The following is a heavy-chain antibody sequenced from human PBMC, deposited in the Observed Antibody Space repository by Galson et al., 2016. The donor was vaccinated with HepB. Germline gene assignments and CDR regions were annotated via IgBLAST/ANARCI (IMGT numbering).Heavy chain of an antibody. CDR1: GFTFNIYA. Sequence: SLRLSCAASGFTFNIYAMHWVRQAPGRGLEWVAIVSYDGNSKYYVDSVKGRFTISRDNSQNMVYLEMDSLRVEDTAVYFCARDPSYDSSGYYYPALDAFDSWGQGTMVIVSS. J-gene: IGHJ3*02. CDR3: ARDPSYDSSGYYYPALDAFDS. V-gene: IGHV3-30*04. D-gene: IGHD3-22*01. CDR2: VSYDGNSK.